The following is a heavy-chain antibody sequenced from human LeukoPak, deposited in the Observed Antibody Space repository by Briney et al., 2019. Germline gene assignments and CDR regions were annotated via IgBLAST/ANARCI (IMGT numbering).Heavy chain of an antibody. D-gene: IGHD3-22*01. CDR3: ARAGGYYYDSSGYYYAEEYYFDY. V-gene: IGHV3-7*05. Sequence: GGSLRLSCAASAFTFRSFWMSWVRQAPGKGLEGVAKIKQDGSEKYYVDSVKGRFTISRDNAKNSLFLQMNSLRAEDTAVYYCARAGGYYYDSSGYYYAEEYYFDYWGQGTLVTVSS. J-gene: IGHJ4*02. CDR2: IKQDGSEK. CDR1: AFTFRSFW.